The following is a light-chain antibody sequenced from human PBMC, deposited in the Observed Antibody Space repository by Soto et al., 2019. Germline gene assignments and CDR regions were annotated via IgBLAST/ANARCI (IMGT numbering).Light chain of an antibody. CDR3: QVWDSSSDPHYV. Sequence: SYDLTQPPSVSVAPGQTASVTCWGNNIGSKSVHWYQQKPGQAPVLVVYDDSDRPSGIPERFSGSNSGNTATLTISRVEAGDEADYYCQVWDSSSDPHYVFGTGTKVTVL. V-gene: IGLV3-21*02. CDR1: NIGSKS. J-gene: IGLJ1*01. CDR2: DDS.